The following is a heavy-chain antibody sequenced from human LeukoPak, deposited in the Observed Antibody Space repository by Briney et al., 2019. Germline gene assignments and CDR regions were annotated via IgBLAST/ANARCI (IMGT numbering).Heavy chain of an antibody. CDR3: ARDSSYYDSSGYLGDY. J-gene: IGHJ4*02. CDR2: IYSGGST. V-gene: IGHV3-53*01. CDR1: GFTVSSNY. Sequence: GGSLRLSCAASGFTVSSNYMSWVRQAPGKGLEWVSVIYSGGSTYYADSVKGRFTISRDNAKNSLYLQMNSLRAEDTAVYYCARDSSYYDSSGYLGDYWGQGTLVTVSS. D-gene: IGHD3-22*01.